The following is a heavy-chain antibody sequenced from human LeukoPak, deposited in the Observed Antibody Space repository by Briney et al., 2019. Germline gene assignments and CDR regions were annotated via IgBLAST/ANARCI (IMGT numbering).Heavy chain of an antibody. CDR2: FSGSGGST. CDR3: AKVLRYFDWDFGALDI. J-gene: IGHJ3*02. CDR1: GFTFSSYA. Sequence: GGSLRLSCAASGFTFSSYAMSWVRQAPGKGLEWVSSFSGSGGSTYFADSVKGRFTVSRDNSKNTLYLQMNSLRAEDTAVYYCAKVLRYFDWDFGALDIWGQGTVVTVSS. D-gene: IGHD3-9*01. V-gene: IGHV3-23*01.